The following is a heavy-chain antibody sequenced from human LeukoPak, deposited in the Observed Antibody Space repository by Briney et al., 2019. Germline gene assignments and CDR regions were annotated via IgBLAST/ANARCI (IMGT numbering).Heavy chain of an antibody. J-gene: IGHJ4*02. CDR1: GGTFSSNG. Sequence: ASVKVSCKASGGTFSSNGISWVRQAPGQGLEWMGGIIPIFGTANYAQKFQGRVTITADESTSTAYMELSSLRSEDTAVYYCARVNDILTGYYNGYFNYWGQGTLVTVSS. CDR2: IIPIFGTA. CDR3: ARVNDILTGYYNGYFNY. V-gene: IGHV1-69*01. D-gene: IGHD3-9*01.